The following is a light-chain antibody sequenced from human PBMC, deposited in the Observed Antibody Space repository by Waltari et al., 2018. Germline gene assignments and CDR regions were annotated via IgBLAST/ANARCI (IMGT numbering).Light chain of an antibody. CDR2: EVN. J-gene: IGLJ1*01. CDR1: SNDVAGYNY. Sequence: QSALTQTPSASGSPVQSVTISCTGNSNDVAGYNYVSWYQQYPGKFPKLLIYEVNKRPSGVPDRFSGSKSGNTASLTVSGLQAEDEATYYCTSYAGINNLVFGTGTKVTVL. V-gene: IGLV2-8*01. CDR3: TSYAGINNLV.